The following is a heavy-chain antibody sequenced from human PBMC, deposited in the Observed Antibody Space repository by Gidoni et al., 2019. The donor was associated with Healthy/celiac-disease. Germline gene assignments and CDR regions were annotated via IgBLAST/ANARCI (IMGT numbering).Heavy chain of an antibody. J-gene: IGHJ4*02. CDR1: GFTFDDSG. CDR2: INWNGGST. CDR3: ASQGHWGNYEFDY. V-gene: IGHV3-20*04. D-gene: IGHD3-22*01. Sequence: EVQLVESGGGVVRPGGSLRLSCAAAGFTFDDSGMSWVRQAPGRGREWVSGINWNGGSTGYADSVKGRFTISRDNAKNSLYLQMNSLRAEDTALYYCASQGHWGNYEFDYWGQGTLVTVSS.